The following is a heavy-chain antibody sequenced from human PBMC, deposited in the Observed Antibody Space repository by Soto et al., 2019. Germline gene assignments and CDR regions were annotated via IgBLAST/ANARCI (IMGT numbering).Heavy chain of an antibody. CDR3: ARKTIGNIDAFDV. D-gene: IGHD1-1*01. V-gene: IGHV2-70*01. CDR2: IDWVDDK. Sequence: PTLVNPTQTLTLTCSFSGFSLTTPGLCVSWIRQPPGEALEWLALIDWVDDKYYSPSLKTRLSISKDTSKNQVVLTMTNLDPVDTATYYCARKTIGNIDAFDVWGPGTMVTVSS. J-gene: IGHJ3*01. CDR1: GFSLTTPGLC.